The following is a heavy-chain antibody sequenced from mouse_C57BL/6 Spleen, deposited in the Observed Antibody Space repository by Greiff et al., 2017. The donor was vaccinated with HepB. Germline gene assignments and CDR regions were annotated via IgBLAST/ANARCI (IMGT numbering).Heavy chain of an antibody. Sequence: EVQWVESEGGLVQPGSSMKLSCTASGFTFSDYYMAWVRQVPEKGLEWVANINYDGSSTYYLDSLKSRFIISRDNAKNILYLQMSSLKSEDTATYYCAREGGYYSNFYFDVWGTGTTVTVSS. CDR2: INYDGSST. J-gene: IGHJ1*03. CDR3: AREGGYYSNFYFDV. D-gene: IGHD2-5*01. CDR1: GFTFSDYY. V-gene: IGHV5-16*01.